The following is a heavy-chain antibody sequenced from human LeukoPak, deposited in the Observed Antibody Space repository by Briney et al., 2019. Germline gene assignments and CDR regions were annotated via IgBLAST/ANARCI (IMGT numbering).Heavy chain of an antibody. CDR3: ARDLADFWSGQGAFDI. CDR2: VFYNGAT. D-gene: IGHD3-3*01. J-gene: IGHJ3*02. V-gene: IGHV4-39*07. Sequence: SEALSLACIVSGGSISSSIYYWAWVRQPPGKGLEWIGTVFYNGATQYSPSLRSRVTMSVDTSKNQFSLKLSSVTAADTAVYYCARDLADFWSGQGAFDIWGQGTMVTVSS. CDR1: GGSISSSIYY.